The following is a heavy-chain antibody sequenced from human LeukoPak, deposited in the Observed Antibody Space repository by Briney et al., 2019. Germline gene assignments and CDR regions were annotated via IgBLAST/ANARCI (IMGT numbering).Heavy chain of an antibody. J-gene: IGHJ3*02. CDR3: ARESFGAFDI. CDR2: LYYGGSA. V-gene: IGHV4-59*01. CDR1: GGSISSYV. D-gene: IGHD3-10*01. Sequence: PSETLSLTCTVSGGSISSYVWNWIRQPPGKGLEWIGYLYYGGSANYNPSLKSRVTISVDTSKNQSSLQLSSVTAADTAVYYCARESFGAFDIWGHGAMVTVSS.